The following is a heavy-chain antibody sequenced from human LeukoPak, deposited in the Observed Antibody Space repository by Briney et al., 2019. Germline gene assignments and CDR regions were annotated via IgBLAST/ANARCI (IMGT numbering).Heavy chain of an antibody. V-gene: IGHV5-51*01. CDR2: IYPGDSDT. J-gene: IGHJ3*02. D-gene: IGHD6-6*01. Sequence: ESLKISCKGSGYSFTSYWIGWVRQMPGKGLEWMGIIYPGDSDTRYSPSFQGQVTISADKSISTAYLQWSSLKASDTAMYYCARHSRIAVRFDAFDIWGQGTMVTVSS. CDR1: GYSFTSYW. CDR3: ARHSRIAVRFDAFDI.